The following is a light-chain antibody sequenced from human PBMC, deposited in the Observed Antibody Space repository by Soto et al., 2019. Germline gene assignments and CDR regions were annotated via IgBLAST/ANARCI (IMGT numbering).Light chain of an antibody. CDR1: QRVLYSSDYRNY. J-gene: IGKJ5*01. V-gene: IGKV4-1*01. Sequence: DRMLTQFPDSLSFSLGERATINCKSSQRVLYSSDYRNYLTWYQQKPGQPPKLLIYWASTRESGVPARFSGSGSGTDFTLTISSLQAEDVAVYYCQQYYSIPITFGQGTRLEIK. CDR3: QQYYSIPIT. CDR2: WAS.